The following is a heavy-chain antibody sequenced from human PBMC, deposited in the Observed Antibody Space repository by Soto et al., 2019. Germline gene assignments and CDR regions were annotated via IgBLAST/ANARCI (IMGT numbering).Heavy chain of an antibody. V-gene: IGHV3-48*03. CDR2: IGKNGRDI. CDR3: VRAPGPMYYAMDA. J-gene: IGHJ6*02. Sequence: GGSLRLSCEVSGFIFSEYEFNWVRQAPGKGLEWVSYIGKNGRDIYDADSVKGRFTSSRDDDKSTLYLEMNSLRAEDTAVYYCVRAPGPMYYAMDAWGQGTMLTVSS. CDR1: GFIFSEYE. D-gene: IGHD2-8*01.